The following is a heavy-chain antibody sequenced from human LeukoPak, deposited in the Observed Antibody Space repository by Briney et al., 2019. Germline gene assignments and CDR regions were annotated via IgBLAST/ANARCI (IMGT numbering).Heavy chain of an antibody. CDR1: GFTFSDYY. CDR2: ISSSGSTI. CDR3: AREQVRGVTRFDY. D-gene: IGHD3-10*01. Sequence: PGGSLRLSCAASGFTFSDYYMSWIRQAPGKGLEWVSYISSSGSTIYYADSVKGRFTISRDNAKNSLYLQMNSLRAEDTAVYYCAREQVRGVTRFDYWGQGTLVTVSS. J-gene: IGHJ4*02. V-gene: IGHV3-11*01.